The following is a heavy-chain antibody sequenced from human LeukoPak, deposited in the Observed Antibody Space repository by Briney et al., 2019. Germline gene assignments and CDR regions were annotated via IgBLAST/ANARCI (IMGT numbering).Heavy chain of an antibody. CDR2: INQDGSAT. CDR1: GFTFSTYW. Sequence: QPGGSLRLSCVASGFTFSTYWMSWVRQAPGKGLEWVANINQDGSATNYVDSAKGRFIVSRDNAKNSVFLQMSSLRAEDTAVYYCAIAAGWEQAYWGQGTLVTVSS. CDR3: AIAAGWEQAY. J-gene: IGHJ4*02. V-gene: IGHV3-7*01. D-gene: IGHD1-26*01.